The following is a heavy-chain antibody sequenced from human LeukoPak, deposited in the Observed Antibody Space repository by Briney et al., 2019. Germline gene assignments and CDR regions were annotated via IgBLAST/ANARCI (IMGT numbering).Heavy chain of an antibody. J-gene: IGHJ4*02. CDR3: AKWSGWYASNSDFDY. D-gene: IGHD6-19*01. CDR2: IYSGGST. Sequence: GGSLRLSCAASGFTVSSNYMSWVRQAPGKGLEWVSVIYSGGSTYYADSVKGRFTISRDNSKNTLYLQMNSLRAEDTAVYYCAKWSGWYASNSDFDYWGQGTLVTVSS. CDR1: GFTVSSNY. V-gene: IGHV3-53*01.